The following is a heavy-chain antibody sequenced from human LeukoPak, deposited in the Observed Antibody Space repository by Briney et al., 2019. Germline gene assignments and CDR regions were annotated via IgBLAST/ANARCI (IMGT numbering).Heavy chain of an antibody. CDR2: IIPILGTA. J-gene: IGHJ2*01. V-gene: IGHV1-69*05. D-gene: IGHD3-22*01. CDR3: ASPYYYDSSGYQRAHWYFDL. Sequence: SVKVSCKAPGDTFSSYAISWVRQAPGQRLEWMGGIIPILGTANYAQKFQGRVTITTDESTRTAYMELSSLRSEDTAVYYCASPYYYDSSGYQRAHWYFDLWGRGTLVTVSS. CDR1: GDTFSSYA.